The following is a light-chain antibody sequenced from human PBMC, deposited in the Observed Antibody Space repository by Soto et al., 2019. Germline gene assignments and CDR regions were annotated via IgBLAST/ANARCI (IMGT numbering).Light chain of an antibody. V-gene: IGLV1-44*01. J-gene: IGLJ1*01. CDR1: GSNIGSNT. Sequence: QSVLTQPPSASGTPGQRVTISCSGSGSNIGSNTVNWYQQLPGTAPKLIIYNNSQRPSGVPDRFSGSKSGTSASLAISGLQSDIEADYYCAAWDDSLNGYVFGIGTKVTVL. CDR2: NNS. CDR3: AAWDDSLNGYV.